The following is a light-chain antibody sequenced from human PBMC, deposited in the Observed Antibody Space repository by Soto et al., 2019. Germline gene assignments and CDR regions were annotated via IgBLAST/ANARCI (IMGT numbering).Light chain of an antibody. CDR1: QSVTTN. V-gene: IGKV3-15*01. J-gene: IGKJ4*01. CDR2: DAS. Sequence: EVVMTQSPATLSVSPGERVTFSCRASQSVTTNLAWYQHKPGQSPRLLISDASTGASGIPPRFSGSESGTEFTLTIDRLQSADFAVYYCQQYDRWPVTFGGGTKVDIK. CDR3: QQYDRWPVT.